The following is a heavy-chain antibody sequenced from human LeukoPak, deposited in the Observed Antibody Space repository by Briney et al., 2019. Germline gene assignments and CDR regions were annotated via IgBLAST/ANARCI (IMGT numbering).Heavy chain of an antibody. V-gene: IGHV4-39*07. D-gene: IGHD3-22*01. CDR2: IYYSGST. J-gene: IGHJ4*02. CDR3: ASRLPYYYDSSGYYTDY. Sequence: SETLSLTCTVSGGSISSSSYSWSWIRQPPGKGLEWIGSIYYSGSTYYNPSLKSRVTISVDTSKNQFSLKLSSVTAADTAVYYCASRLPYYYDSSGYYTDYWGQGTLVTVSS. CDR1: GGSISSSSYS.